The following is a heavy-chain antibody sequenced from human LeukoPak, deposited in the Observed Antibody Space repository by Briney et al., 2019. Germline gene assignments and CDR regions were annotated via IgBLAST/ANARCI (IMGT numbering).Heavy chain of an antibody. CDR3: ATNVPGTTYFDP. D-gene: IGHD1-14*01. V-gene: IGHV4-34*01. J-gene: IGHJ4*02. Sequence: SETLSLTCAVYGDSLSGYYWTWIRQPPGKGLEWIGEINHSGGTNYNPSLKSRVTISVDTSKNQFSLNLTSVTAADTAAYYCATNVPGTTYFDPWGQGTLVTVSS. CDR1: GDSLSGYY. CDR2: INHSGGT.